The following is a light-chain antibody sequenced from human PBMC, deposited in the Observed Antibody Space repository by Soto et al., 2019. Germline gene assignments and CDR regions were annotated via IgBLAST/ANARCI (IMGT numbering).Light chain of an antibody. CDR2: AAS. J-gene: IGKJ1*01. Sequence: DIQMTQSPSSLSASVGDRVTITCRASQSISNYLNWYQQKPGKAPKLLIYAASSLQSGVPTRFSGGGSGTDFTLTISSLQPEDFATYYCQQSYRTPRTFGQGTKVEIK. CDR1: QSISNY. CDR3: QQSYRTPRT. V-gene: IGKV1-39*01.